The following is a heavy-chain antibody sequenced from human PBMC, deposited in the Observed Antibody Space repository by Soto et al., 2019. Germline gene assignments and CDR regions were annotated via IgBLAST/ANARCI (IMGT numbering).Heavy chain of an antibody. CDR3: AKDIESGGGIAVAGYYFDY. CDR1: GFTFDDYA. D-gene: IGHD6-19*01. J-gene: IGHJ4*02. CDR2: ISWSSGSI. V-gene: IGHV3-9*01. Sequence: EVQLVESGGGLVQPGRSLRLSCAASGFTFDDYAMHWVRQAPGKGLEWVSGISWSSGSIGYADSVKGRFTISRDNAKNSLYLQMNSLRAEDTALYYCAKDIESGGGIAVAGYYFDYWGQGTLVTVSS.